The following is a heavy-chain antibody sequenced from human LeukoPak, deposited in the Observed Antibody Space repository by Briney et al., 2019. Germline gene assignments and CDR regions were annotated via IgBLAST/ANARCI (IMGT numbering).Heavy chain of an antibody. CDR3: PKVVGVYFDY. D-gene: IGHD3-16*01. J-gene: IGHJ4*02. CDR1: GFTFSSYG. CDR2: IRYDGSNK. V-gene: IGHV3-30*02. Sequence: GGSLRLSCAASGFTFSSYGMHWVRQAPGKGLEWVAFIRYDGSNKYYADSVKGRFTISRDNSKNTLYLQMNSLRAEDTAAYYCPKVVGVYFDYWGQGTLVTVSS.